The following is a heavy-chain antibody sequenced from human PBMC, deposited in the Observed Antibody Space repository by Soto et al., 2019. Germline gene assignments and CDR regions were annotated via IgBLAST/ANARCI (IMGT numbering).Heavy chain of an antibody. CDR3: ARHRNDPTDYYFDY. CDR1: GGSISSYY. V-gene: IGHV4-59*08. J-gene: IGHJ4*02. Sequence: SETLSLTCTVSGGSISSYYWSWIRQPPGKGLEWIGYIYYSGSTNYNPSLKSRVTISVDTSKNQFSLKLSSVTAADTAVYYCARHRNDPTDYYFDYWGQGTLVTVSS. CDR2: IYYSGST. D-gene: IGHD1-1*01.